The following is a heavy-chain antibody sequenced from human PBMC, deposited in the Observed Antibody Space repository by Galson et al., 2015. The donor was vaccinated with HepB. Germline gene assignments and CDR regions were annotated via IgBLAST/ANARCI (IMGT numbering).Heavy chain of an antibody. Sequence: SVKVSCKASGYTFTSYGISWVRQAPGQGLEWMGWISAYNGNTNYAQKLQGRVTMTTDTSTSTAYMELRSLRSDDTAVYYCARRRGTMVHTSLGRYYYYYMDVWGKGTTVTVSS. CDR1: GYTFTSYG. J-gene: IGHJ6*03. CDR3: ARRRGTMVHTSLGRYYYYYMDV. CDR2: ISAYNGNT. V-gene: IGHV1-18*01. D-gene: IGHD3-10*01.